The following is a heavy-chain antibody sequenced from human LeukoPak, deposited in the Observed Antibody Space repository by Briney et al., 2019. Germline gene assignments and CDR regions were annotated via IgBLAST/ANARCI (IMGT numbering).Heavy chain of an antibody. CDR3: ARGGITRSAPFDY. D-gene: IGHD1-14*01. Sequence: GESLKISCKGSGYNFTRYWIGWVRQMPGKGLDWMGIIYPGDSETGYSPSFQDQVTISADKSISTAYLQWSSLKASDTTMYYCARGGITRSAPFDYWGQGALVTVSS. V-gene: IGHV5-51*01. CDR1: GYNFTRYW. J-gene: IGHJ4*02. CDR2: IYPGDSET.